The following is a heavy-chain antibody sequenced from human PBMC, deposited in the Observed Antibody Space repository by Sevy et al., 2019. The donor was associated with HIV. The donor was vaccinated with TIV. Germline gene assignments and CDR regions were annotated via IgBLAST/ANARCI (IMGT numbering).Heavy chain of an antibody. J-gene: IGHJ4*02. V-gene: IGHV3-23*01. CDR2: ISGSGGST. Sequence: GGYLRLSCAASGFTFSSYAMSWVRQAPGKGLEWVSTISGSGGSTYYADSVKGRFTISRDNSKNTLYLQMNSLRAEDTAVYYCAKGPLLYWFLWGQGTLVIVSS. D-gene: IGHD2-8*02. CDR1: GFTFSSYA. CDR3: AKGPLLYWFL.